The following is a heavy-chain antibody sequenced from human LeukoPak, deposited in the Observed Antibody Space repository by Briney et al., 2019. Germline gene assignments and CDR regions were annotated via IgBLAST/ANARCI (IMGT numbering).Heavy chain of an antibody. CDR3: ASQSQKVYYSSTSCYRIAAAGTRRPYGMDV. Sequence: PSETLSLTCAVYGGSFSGYYWNWIRQPPGKGLEWIGEINHSGSTNYNPSLKSRVTISVDTSKNQFSLKLISVTAADTAVYYCASQSQKVYYSSTSCYRIAAAGTRRPYGMDVWGQGTTVTGSS. D-gene: IGHD2-2*02. J-gene: IGHJ6*02. CDR2: INHSGST. CDR1: GGSFSGYY. V-gene: IGHV4-34*01.